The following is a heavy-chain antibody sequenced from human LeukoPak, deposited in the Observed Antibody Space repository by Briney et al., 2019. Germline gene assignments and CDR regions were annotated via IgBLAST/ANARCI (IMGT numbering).Heavy chain of an antibody. J-gene: IGHJ4*02. CDR1: GYTFTDYY. D-gene: IGHD3-22*01. V-gene: IGHV1-69-2*01. CDR3: ATDSWDSSGYLFDY. Sequence: ASVKIPCKVSGYTFTDYYMHWVQQAPGKGLEWMGLVDPEDGETIYAEKFQGRVTITADTSTDTAYMELSSLRSEDTAVYYCATDSWDSSGYLFDYWGQGTLVTVSS. CDR2: VDPEDGET.